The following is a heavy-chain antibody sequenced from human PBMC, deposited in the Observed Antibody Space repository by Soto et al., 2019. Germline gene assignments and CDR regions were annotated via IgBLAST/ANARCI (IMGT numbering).Heavy chain of an antibody. J-gene: IGHJ4*02. CDR1: GYTFTNYA. D-gene: IGHD3-10*01. Sequence: QVQLVQSGAEVKKPGASVKVSCKASGYTFTNYAMHWVRQAPGQRLEWMGWINAAIGNTKYSQKFQGSATITRDTSANTAYMELSSLRSKDTAVYFCARRNVYGSGSYSFDYWGQGTLVTVSS. CDR2: INAAIGNT. V-gene: IGHV1-3*01. CDR3: ARRNVYGSGSYSFDY.